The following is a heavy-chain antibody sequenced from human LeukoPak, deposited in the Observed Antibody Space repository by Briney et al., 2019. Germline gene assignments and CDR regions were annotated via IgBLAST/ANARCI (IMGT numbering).Heavy chain of an antibody. V-gene: IGHV3-23*01. D-gene: IGHD6-13*01. CDR2: ISGSGGST. Sequence: GVSLRLSCAASGFTFSSYAMSWVRQAPGKGLEWVSAISGSGGSTYYADSVKGRFTISRDNSKNTLYLQMNSLRAEDTAVYYCAKDRADSIAAAGHFDYWGQGTLVTVSS. J-gene: IGHJ4*02. CDR1: GFTFSSYA. CDR3: AKDRADSIAAAGHFDY.